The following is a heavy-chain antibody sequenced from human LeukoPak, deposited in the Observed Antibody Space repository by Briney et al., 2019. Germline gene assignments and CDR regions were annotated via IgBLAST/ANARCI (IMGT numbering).Heavy chain of an antibody. D-gene: IGHD4-11*01. CDR3: ARDRAYSAFDY. CDR1: QFAFSTSW. CDR2: MNPDGSTK. V-gene: IGHV3-7*05. Sequence: GGSLRLSCVASQFAFSTSWMAWVRQAPGKGLEWVADMNPDGSTKNYVDSVRGRFTISRDNAKNSVYLQMNSLRVDDTAVYYCARDRAYSAFDYWGQGTLVPVSS. J-gene: IGHJ4*02.